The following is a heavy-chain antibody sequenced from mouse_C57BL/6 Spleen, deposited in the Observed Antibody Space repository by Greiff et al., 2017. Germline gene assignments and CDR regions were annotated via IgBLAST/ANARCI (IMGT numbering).Heavy chain of an antibody. Sequence: EVKLVESGAELVRPGASVKLSCTASGFNIKDDYMHWVKQRPEQGLEWIGWIDPENGDTEYASKFQGKATITADTSSNTAYLQLSSLTSEDTAVYYCTRRNDYAGFAYWGQGTLVTVSA. V-gene: IGHV14-4*01. J-gene: IGHJ3*01. CDR1: GFNIKDDY. CDR2: IDPENGDT. D-gene: IGHD2-4*01. CDR3: TRRNDYAGFAY.